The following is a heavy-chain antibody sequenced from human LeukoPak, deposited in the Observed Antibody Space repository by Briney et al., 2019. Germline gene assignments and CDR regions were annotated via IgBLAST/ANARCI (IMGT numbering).Heavy chain of an antibody. Sequence: GSSVKVSCTASGGAFSSYAISWVRQAPGQGLEWMGRIIPIFGIANYAQKFQGRVTITADKSTGTAYMELSSLRSEDTAVYYCARERGIVVVPAATPNWFDPWGQGTLVTVSS. CDR3: ARERGIVVVPAATPNWFDP. V-gene: IGHV1-69*04. CDR1: GGAFSSYA. J-gene: IGHJ5*02. D-gene: IGHD2-2*01. CDR2: IIPIFGIA.